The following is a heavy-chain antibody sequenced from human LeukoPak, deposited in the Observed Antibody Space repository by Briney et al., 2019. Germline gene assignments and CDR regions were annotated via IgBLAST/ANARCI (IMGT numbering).Heavy chain of an antibody. J-gene: IGHJ3*02. D-gene: IGHD6-19*01. CDR3: ARDQGSGWYSGAFDI. V-gene: IGHV1-2*02. Sequence: GASVKVSCKASGYTFTGYYMHWVRQAPGQGLEWMGWINPNSGGTNYAQKFQGRVTMTRDTSISTAYMELSRLRSDDTAVYYCARDQGSGWYSGAFDIWGQGTMVTVSS. CDR2: INPNSGGT. CDR1: GYTFTGYY.